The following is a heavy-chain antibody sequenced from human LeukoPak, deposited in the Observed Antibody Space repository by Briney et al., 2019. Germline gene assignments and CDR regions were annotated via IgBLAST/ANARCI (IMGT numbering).Heavy chain of an antibody. D-gene: IGHD3-10*01. CDR1: GFTFSRYA. Sequence: GGPLRLSCSASGFTFSRYAMHWVRQAPGKGLEYVSAISSNGGSTYYADSVKGRFTISRDNSRNTLHLQMSSLRVEDTAVYYCVKDSSSGSYFDYWGQGTLVTVSS. J-gene: IGHJ4*02. V-gene: IGHV3-64D*06. CDR2: ISSNGGST. CDR3: VKDSSSGSYFDY.